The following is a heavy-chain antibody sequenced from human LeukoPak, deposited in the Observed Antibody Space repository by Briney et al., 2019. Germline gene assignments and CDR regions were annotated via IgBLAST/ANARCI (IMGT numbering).Heavy chain of an antibody. J-gene: IGHJ4*02. CDR2: IYYSGST. Sequence: SQTLSLTCTVSGGSISSGDYYWSWIRKPPGKGLEWIGYIYYSGSTYYNPSLKSRVTISVDTSKNQFSLKLSSVTAADTAVHYCARPHMVRGVIISDYWGQGTLVTVSS. D-gene: IGHD3-10*01. V-gene: IGHV4-30-4*01. CDR1: GGSISSGDYY. CDR3: ARPHMVRGVIISDY.